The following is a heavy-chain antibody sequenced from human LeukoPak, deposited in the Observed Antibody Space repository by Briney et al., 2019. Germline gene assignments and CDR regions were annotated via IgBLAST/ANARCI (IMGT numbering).Heavy chain of an antibody. D-gene: IGHD1-26*01. Sequence: GGPLRLSCAASGFTFSSYSMNWVRQAPGKGLEWVSYISSSSTTIYYADSVKGRFTISRDNAKNSLYLQMNSLRAEDTAVYYCARDLGGSYLGYGMDVWGQGTTVTVSS. CDR1: GFTFSSYS. CDR2: ISSSSTTI. J-gene: IGHJ6*02. CDR3: ARDLGGSYLGYGMDV. V-gene: IGHV3-48*01.